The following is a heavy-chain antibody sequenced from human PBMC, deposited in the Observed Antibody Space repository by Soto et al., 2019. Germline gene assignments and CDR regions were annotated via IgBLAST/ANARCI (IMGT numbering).Heavy chain of an antibody. J-gene: IGHJ6*02. D-gene: IGHD3-10*01. V-gene: IGHV3-30*18. CDR2: ISYDGSNK. CDR1: GFTFSSYG. CDR3: AKDSVPGYYYYYGMDV. Sequence: GGSLRLSCAASGFTFSSYGMHWVRQAPGKGLEWVAVISYDGSNKYYADSVKGRFTISRDNSKNTLYLQMNSLRAEDTAVYYCAKDSVPGYYYYYGMDVWGQGTTVTVSS.